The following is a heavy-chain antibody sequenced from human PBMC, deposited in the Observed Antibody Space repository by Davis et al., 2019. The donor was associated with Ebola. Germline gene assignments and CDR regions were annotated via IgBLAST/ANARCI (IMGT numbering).Heavy chain of an antibody. CDR1: GGSISSGGYY. CDR2: IYYSGST. CDR3: ARDLEYSSGWDPHENWFDP. J-gene: IGHJ5*02. Sequence: MPSETLSLTCTVSGGSISSGGYYWSWIRQHPGKGLEWIGYIYYSGSTYYNPSLKSRVTISVDTSKNQFSLKLSSVTAADTAVYYCARDLEYSSGWDPHENWFDPWGQGTLVTVSS. D-gene: IGHD6-19*01. V-gene: IGHV4-31*03.